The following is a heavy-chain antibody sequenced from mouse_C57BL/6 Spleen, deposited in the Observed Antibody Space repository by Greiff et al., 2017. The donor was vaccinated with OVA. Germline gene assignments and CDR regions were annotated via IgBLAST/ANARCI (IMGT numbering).Heavy chain of an antibody. CDR2: INYDGSST. CDR1: GFTFSDYY. Sequence: EVMLVESEGGLVQPGSSMKLSCTASGFTFSDYYMAWVRQVPEKGLEWVANINYDGSSTYYLDSLKSRFIISRDNAKNILYLQMSSLKSEDTATYYCARDLYGSSYGYFDVWGTGTTVTVSS. CDR3: ARDLYGSSYGYFDV. J-gene: IGHJ1*03. D-gene: IGHD1-1*01. V-gene: IGHV5-16*01.